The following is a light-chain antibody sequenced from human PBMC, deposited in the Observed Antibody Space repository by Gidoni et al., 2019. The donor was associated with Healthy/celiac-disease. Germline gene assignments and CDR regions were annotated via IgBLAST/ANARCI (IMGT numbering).Light chain of an antibody. Sequence: EIVMTQSPATLSVSPGERATLSCRASQRVSSNLAWYQQKPGQAPRLLIYGASTRATGIPARFSCSGSGTEFTLTISSLQSEDFAVYYCQQYNNWPPRRTFGQGTKVEIK. CDR2: GAS. J-gene: IGKJ1*01. CDR3: QQYNNWPPRRT. V-gene: IGKV3-15*01. CDR1: QRVSSN.